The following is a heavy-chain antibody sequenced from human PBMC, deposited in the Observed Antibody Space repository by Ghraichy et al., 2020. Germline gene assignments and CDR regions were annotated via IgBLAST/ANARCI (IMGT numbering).Heavy chain of an antibody. CDR1: GGSINPYY. D-gene: IGHD3/OR15-3a*01. Sequence: SETLSLTCSVSGGSINPYYWSWIRQPPGKGLEWIGNIYYSGSTNYNPSLKSRVTISLDTSKNQFSLKLSSVTAADTAVYYCARDSWTFHHWGQGTLVTVSS. CDR2: IYYSGST. J-gene: IGHJ1*01. V-gene: IGHV4-59*01. CDR3: ARDSWTFHH.